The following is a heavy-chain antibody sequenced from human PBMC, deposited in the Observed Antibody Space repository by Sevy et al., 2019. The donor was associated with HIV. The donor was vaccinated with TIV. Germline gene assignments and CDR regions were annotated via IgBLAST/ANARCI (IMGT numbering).Heavy chain of an antibody. V-gene: IGHV3-7*01. Sequence: GGSLRLSCVASGFTFSKYWMTWVRQAPGKGLEWVANIKEDGSEKNYVHSVKGRFTISRDNARNSQYLQMNSLRVEETAVYYLARGDIFAPLQYYYTGLDVWGQGTTVTVSS. CDR1: GFTFSKYW. CDR2: IKEDGSEK. J-gene: IGHJ6*02. CDR3: ARGDIFAPLQYYYTGLDV. D-gene: IGHD2-21*01.